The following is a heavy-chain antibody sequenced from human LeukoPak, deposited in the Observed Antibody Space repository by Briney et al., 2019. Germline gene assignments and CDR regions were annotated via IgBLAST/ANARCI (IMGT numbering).Heavy chain of an antibody. CDR2: IYYSGST. Sequence: SETLSLTCTVSGGSISSYYWSWIRQPPGKGLEWIGYIYYSGSTNYNPSLKSRVTISVDTSKNQFSLKLSSVTAADTAVYYCARSGRVGWYFDLWGRGTLVTVSS. CDR1: GGSISSYY. J-gene: IGHJ2*01. V-gene: IGHV4-59*01. D-gene: IGHD1-26*01. CDR3: ARSGRVGWYFDL.